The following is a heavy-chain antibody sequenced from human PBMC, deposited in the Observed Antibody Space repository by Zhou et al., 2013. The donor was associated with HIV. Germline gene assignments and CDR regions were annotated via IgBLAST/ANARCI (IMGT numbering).Heavy chain of an antibody. CDR3: AKESDLYNYLPSQPFDI. Sequence: QVQLVQSGAEVKKPGASVKVSCKASGYSFNNYNFGWVRQAPGQGLEWMGWISGNNGHTKYAQKFHGRVTMTTDTSTSTAYMELSSLRSEDTAIYYCAKESDLYNYLPSQPFDIWGQGTVVTVSS. CDR1: GYSFNNYN. V-gene: IGHV1-18*01. D-gene: IGHD1-1*01. CDR2: ISGNNGHT. J-gene: IGHJ3*02.